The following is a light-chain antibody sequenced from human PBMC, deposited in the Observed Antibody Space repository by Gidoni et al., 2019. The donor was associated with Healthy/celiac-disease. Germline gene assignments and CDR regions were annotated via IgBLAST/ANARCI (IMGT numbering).Light chain of an antibody. Sequence: DIQITQSPSTLSASVGDRVTITCRASQSTNNWLAWYQQKTGKAPNLMIYKASILESGVPSRLSGSGSGTELTLTISSLQHDDFANYYCHHYNTLWTFGQGTKVKIK. J-gene: IGKJ1*01. CDR3: HHYNTLWT. CDR2: KAS. CDR1: QSTNNW. V-gene: IGKV1-5*03.